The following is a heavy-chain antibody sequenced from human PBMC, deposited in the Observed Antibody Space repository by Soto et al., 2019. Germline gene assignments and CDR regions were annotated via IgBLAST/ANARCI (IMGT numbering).Heavy chain of an antibody. V-gene: IGHV3-30-3*01. D-gene: IGHD3-3*01. J-gene: IGHJ4*02. Sequence: GGSLRLSCAASGFTFSSYAMHWVRQAPGKGLEWVAVISYDGSNKYYADSVKGRFTISRDNSKNTLYLQMNSLRAEDTAVYYCARDLGRGFLEWLFGYWGQGTLVTVSS. CDR1: GFTFSSYA. CDR3: ARDLGRGFLEWLFGY. CDR2: ISYDGSNK.